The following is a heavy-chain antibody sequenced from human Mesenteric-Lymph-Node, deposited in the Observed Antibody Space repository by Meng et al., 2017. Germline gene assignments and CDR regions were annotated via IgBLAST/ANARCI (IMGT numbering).Heavy chain of an antibody. Sequence: VLLQRSGPGLSKPSQTLSLTCTVSGGSISSCGYYWSWIRQHPGKGLEWIGYIHSSGSTYYNPSLRSRLTISVDTSKNQFSLKLSSVTAADTAVYYCARASYGSGSPLGESWFDPWGQGTLVTVSS. CDR2: IHSSGST. D-gene: IGHD3-10*01. V-gene: IGHV4-31*03. CDR3: ARASYGSGSPLGESWFDP. CDR1: GGSISSCGYY. J-gene: IGHJ5*02.